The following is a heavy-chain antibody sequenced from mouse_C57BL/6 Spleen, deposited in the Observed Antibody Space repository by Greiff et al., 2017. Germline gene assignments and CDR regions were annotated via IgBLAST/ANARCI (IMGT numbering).Heavy chain of an antibody. CDR2: IYPGDGDT. CDR3: ARRALGTGYFDY. CDR1: GYAFSSSW. J-gene: IGHJ2*01. V-gene: IGHV1-82*01. Sequence: QVQLQQSGPELVKPGASVKISCKASGYAFSSSWMNWVKQRPGKGLEWIGRIYPGDGDTNYNGKFKGKATLTADKSSSTAYMQLSSLTSEDSAVYFCARRALGTGYFDYWGQGTTLTVSS. D-gene: IGHD4-1*01.